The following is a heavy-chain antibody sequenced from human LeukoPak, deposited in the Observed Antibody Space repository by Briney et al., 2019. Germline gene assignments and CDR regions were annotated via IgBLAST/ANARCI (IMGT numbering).Heavy chain of an antibody. D-gene: IGHD7-27*01. Sequence: ASVKVSCKVSGYTLTELSMHWVRQAPGKGLEWMGGFDPEDGETIYAQKFQGRVTMTEDTSTDTAYMELSSLRSEDTAVYYCATVYLTGGAFDIWGQGTMVTVSS. CDR2: FDPEDGET. V-gene: IGHV1-24*01. J-gene: IGHJ3*02. CDR3: ATVYLTGGAFDI. CDR1: GYTLTELS.